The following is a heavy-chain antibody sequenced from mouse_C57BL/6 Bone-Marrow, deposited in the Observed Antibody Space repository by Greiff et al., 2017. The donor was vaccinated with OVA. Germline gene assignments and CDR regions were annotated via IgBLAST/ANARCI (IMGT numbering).Heavy chain of an antibody. CDR2: IDPETGGT. CDR3: TRTLYWDFDV. CDR1: GYTFTDYE. V-gene: IGHV1-15*01. J-gene: IGHJ1*03. Sequence: VQLQQSGAELVRPGASVTLSCKASGYTFTDYEMHWVKQTPVHGLEWIGAIDPETGGTAYNQKFKGKAILTADKSSSTAYMELRSLTSEDSAVYYCTRTLYWDFDVWGTGTTVTVSS.